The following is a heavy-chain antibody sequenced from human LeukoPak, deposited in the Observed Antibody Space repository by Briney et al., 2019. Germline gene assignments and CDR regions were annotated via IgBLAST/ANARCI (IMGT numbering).Heavy chain of an antibody. CDR2: INSDGSST. CDR3: ARGPGYAVGGAFVI. CDR1: GFTFSSYW. J-gene: IGHJ3*02. V-gene: IGHV3-74*01. D-gene: IGHD5-12*01. Sequence: GGSLRLSCAAYGFTFSSYWMHWVRQAPGKGLVWVSRINSDGSSTSYADSVKGRFTISRDNAKNTLYLQMNSLRAEDTAVYYCARGPGYAVGGAFVIWGQGTMVTVSS.